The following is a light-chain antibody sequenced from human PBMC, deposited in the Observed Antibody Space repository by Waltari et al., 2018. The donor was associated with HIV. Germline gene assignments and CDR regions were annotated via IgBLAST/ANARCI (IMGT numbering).Light chain of an antibody. J-gene: IGLJ1*01. Sequence: NFILTQPHSVSESPGKTVTISCTRSSGNIASSYVQWYQQRPGSSPTTVIYANNQRPTGVPCRFSGSIDSSSNSASLTSSGLRTEDEAYYYCHAHDNKIFYVFGGGTYVTVL. CDR2: ANN. V-gene: IGLV6-57*01. CDR1: SGNIASSY. CDR3: HAHDNKIFYV.